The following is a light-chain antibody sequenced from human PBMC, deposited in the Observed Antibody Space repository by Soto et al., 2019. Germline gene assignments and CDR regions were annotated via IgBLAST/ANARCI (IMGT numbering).Light chain of an antibody. CDR1: SSNIGAGYD. CDR3: QSFDSSLSGYV. Sequence: QSVLTQPPSVSGAPGQRVTISCTGSSSNIGAGYDVHWYQQLPGTAPKLLISGNNNRPSGVPDRFSGSKSGTSASLAIAGLQAEDEADYYCQSFDSSLSGYVFGTGTKVTVL. J-gene: IGLJ1*01. CDR2: GNN. V-gene: IGLV1-40*01.